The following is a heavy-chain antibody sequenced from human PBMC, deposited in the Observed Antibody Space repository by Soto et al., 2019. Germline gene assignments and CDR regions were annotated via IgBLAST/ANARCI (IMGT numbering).Heavy chain of an antibody. J-gene: IGHJ2*01. Sequence: QVQLQESGPGLVKPSETLSLTCTVSGGSIRSYYWSWIRQPPGKGLEWIGYIYYSGPTNYNPSNKGRGTISVDTSKNQFSLKLKPVTAADTAVYYCARLTLPRSSSWYPAWYFDLWGRGSPVTV. V-gene: IGHV4-59*08. CDR2: IYYSGPT. CDR3: ARLTLPRSSSWYPAWYFDL. D-gene: IGHD6-13*01. CDR1: GGSIRSYY.